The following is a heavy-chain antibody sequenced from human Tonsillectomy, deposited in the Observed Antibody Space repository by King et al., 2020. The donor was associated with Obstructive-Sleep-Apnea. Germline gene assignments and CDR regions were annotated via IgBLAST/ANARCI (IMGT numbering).Heavy chain of an antibody. V-gene: IGHV1-18*01. J-gene: IGHJ4*02. CDR2: ISAYNGNT. CDR3: ARSSSGSIPFYFDH. CDR1: GYTFTSYG. D-gene: IGHD6-19*01. Sequence: VQLVESGAEVKKPGASVKVSCKASGYTFTSYGINWVRQAPGQEPEWMGWISAYNGNTNYAQKVQGRVTMTADTSTSTAYMELPSLRADDTAVYYCARSSSGSIPFYFDHWGQGTLVTVSS.